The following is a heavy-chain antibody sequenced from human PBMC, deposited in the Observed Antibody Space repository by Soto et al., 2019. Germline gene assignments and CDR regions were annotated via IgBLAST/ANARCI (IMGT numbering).Heavy chain of an antibody. CDR2: IIPIFGTA. D-gene: IGHD2-15*01. CDR3: ASQYCSGGSCYRHYYYGMDV. CDR1: GGTFSSYA. V-gene: IGHV1-69*13. Sequence: GASVKVSCKASGGTFSSYAISWVRQAPGQGLEWMGGIIPIFGTANYAQKFQGRVTITADESTSTAYMELSSLRSEDTAVYYCASQYCSGGSCYRHYYYGMDVWGQGTTVTVSS. J-gene: IGHJ6*02.